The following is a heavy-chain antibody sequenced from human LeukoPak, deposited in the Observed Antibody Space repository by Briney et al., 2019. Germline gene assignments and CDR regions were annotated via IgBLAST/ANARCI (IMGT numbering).Heavy chain of an antibody. CDR2: INSDGSST. CDR3: ARAQWLADDAFDV. J-gene: IGHJ3*01. V-gene: IGHV3-74*01. D-gene: IGHD6-19*01. Sequence: QPGGSRRLSCAASGFTFSSYWIHWVRQAPGKGLVWVSRINSDGSSTSYADSVKGRFTISRDNAKNTLYLQMNSLRAEDTSVYYCARAQWLADDAFDVWGQGTMVTVSS. CDR1: GFTFSSYW.